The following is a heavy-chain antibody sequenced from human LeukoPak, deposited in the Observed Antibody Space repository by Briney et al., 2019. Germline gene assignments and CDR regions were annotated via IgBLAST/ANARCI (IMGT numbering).Heavy chain of an antibody. CDR1: GFTFSNYG. Sequence: GGTLRLSCAASGFTFSNYGMNWVRQAPGKGLEWVSAISSSSSYIYYADSVKGRFTISRDNAKNSLYLQMNSLRAEDTAVYYCASGVQNYYDSSSAYDYWGQGTLVTVSS. CDR2: ISSSSSYI. J-gene: IGHJ4*02. V-gene: IGHV3-21*01. D-gene: IGHD3-22*01. CDR3: ASGVQNYYDSSSAYDY.